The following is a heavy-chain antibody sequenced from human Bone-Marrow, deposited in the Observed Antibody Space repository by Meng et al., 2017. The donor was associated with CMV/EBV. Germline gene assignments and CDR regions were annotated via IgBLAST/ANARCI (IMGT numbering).Heavy chain of an antibody. J-gene: IGHJ4*02. D-gene: IGHD5-18*01. CDR2: INPNSGGT. CDR3: ARGLIDSYGPSYYFNY. Sequence: ASVKVSCKASGYTFTGYYMHWVRQAPGQGLEWMGWINPNSGGTNYAQKFQGRVTMTRDTSISTAYMELSRLRSDDTAVYYCARGLIDSYGPSYYFNYCGQGTLVTVSS. V-gene: IGHV1-2*02. CDR1: GYTFTGYY.